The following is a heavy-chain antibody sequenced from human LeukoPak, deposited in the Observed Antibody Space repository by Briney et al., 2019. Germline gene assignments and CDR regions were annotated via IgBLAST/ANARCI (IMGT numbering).Heavy chain of an antibody. V-gene: IGHV1-18*01. D-gene: IGHD4-17*01. CDR2: ISGYNGNT. CDR1: GYTFTSYG. CDR3: ARDFAYGDYVDAEYFQH. Sequence: GASVKVSCKASGYTFTSYGISWVRQAPGQGLEWMGWISGYNGNTKNAQKLQGRVTMTTDTSTSTAYMELSRLRSDDTAVYYCARDFAYGDYVDAEYFQHWGQGTLVTVSS. J-gene: IGHJ1*01.